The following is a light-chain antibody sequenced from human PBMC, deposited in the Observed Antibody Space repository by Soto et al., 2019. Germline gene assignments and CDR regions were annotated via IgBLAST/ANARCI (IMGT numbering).Light chain of an antibody. CDR2: RNN. Sequence: QSVLTQPPSASGTPGQRVTISCSGSSSNIGSNYVYWYQQLPGTAPKLLIYRNNQRPSGVPDRFSGSKSGTSASLAISGLRYEDEADYSCAAWDDSLSGRVFGGGTKLTVL. CDR3: AAWDDSLSGRV. V-gene: IGLV1-47*01. J-gene: IGLJ3*02. CDR1: SSNIGSNY.